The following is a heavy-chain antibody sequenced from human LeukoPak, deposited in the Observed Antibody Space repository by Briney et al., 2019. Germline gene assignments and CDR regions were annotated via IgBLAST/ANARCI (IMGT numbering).Heavy chain of an antibody. D-gene: IGHD5-12*01. Sequence: GGSLRLSCVASGFTFGKYWMSWVRQAPGKGLEWVANIKLDGSEKNYVDSVKGRFTISRDNTKNSLYLQMNSLRAEDTAVYYCARELRVRGVDYWGQGTLVTVSS. J-gene: IGHJ4*02. V-gene: IGHV3-7*03. CDR3: ARELRVRGVDY. CDR1: GFTFGKYW. CDR2: IKLDGSEK.